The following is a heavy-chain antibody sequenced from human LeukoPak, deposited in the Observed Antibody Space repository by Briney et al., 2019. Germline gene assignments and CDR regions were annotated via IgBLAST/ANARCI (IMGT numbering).Heavy chain of an antibody. D-gene: IGHD1/OR15-1a*01. CDR2: IYTDGTT. Sequence: SETLSLTCTVFGASIRDHYWSWIRQPVGKRPEWIGRIYTDGTTHYNPSLESRVTISRDKSKNQFSVRLTSVTVADTAVYSCARDMNRNGFYHGFEYWSRGTQVTVSS. CDR1: GASIRDHY. J-gene: IGHJ4*02. V-gene: IGHV4-4*07. CDR3: ARDMNRNGFYHGFEY.